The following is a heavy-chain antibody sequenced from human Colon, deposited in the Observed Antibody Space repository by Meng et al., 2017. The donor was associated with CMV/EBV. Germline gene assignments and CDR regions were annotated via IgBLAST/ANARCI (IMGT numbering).Heavy chain of an antibody. Sequence: GESLKISCAASGFTFDDYGMSWVRQAPGKGLEWVSGINWNGGSTGYADSVKGRFTISRDNAKNSLYLQMNRLRAEDTALYYCARSQTMVVTPDWFDPWGQGTLVTVSS. V-gene: IGHV3-20*04. CDR3: ARSQTMVVTPDWFDP. D-gene: IGHD4-23*01. J-gene: IGHJ5*02. CDR1: GFTFDDYG. CDR2: INWNGGST.